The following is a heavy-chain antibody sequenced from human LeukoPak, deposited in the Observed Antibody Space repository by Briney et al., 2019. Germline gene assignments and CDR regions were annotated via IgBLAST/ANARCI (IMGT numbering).Heavy chain of an antibody. J-gene: IGHJ4*02. CDR2: TSYDGSDE. CDR3: ARSNSSSWHLFDY. Sequence: QTGGSLRLSCDASGFTFSTYAMHWVRQTPGKGLEWVAITSYDGSDEHYTDSVKGRFTISRDNSMNTLYLQMNSLRGEDTAVYYCARSNSSSWHLFDYWGQGTLVTVSS. D-gene: IGHD6-13*01. V-gene: IGHV3-30-3*01. CDR1: GFTFSTYA.